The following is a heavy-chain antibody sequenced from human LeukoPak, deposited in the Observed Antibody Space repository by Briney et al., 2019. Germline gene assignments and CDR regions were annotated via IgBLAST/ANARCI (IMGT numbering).Heavy chain of an antibody. CDR3: ARGGDVMVHFDY. CDR2: IYYSGST. V-gene: IGHV4-31*03. Sequence: SETLSLTCTVSGGSISSGGYSWSWIRQHPGKGLEWIGYIYYSGSTYYNPSLKSRVTISVDTSKNQFSLKLSSVTAADTAVYYCARGGDVMVHFDYWGQGTLVTVSS. J-gene: IGHJ4*02. CDR1: GGSISSGGYS. D-gene: IGHD3-10*01.